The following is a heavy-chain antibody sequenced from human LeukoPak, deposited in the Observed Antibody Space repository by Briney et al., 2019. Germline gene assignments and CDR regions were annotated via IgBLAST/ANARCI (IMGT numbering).Heavy chain of an antibody. J-gene: IGHJ3*02. CDR1: GFSFSKHG. V-gene: IGHV3-21*01. CDR2: ISSSGKYI. D-gene: IGHD1-26*01. CDR3: ARDSRRELPIRGSDAFDI. Sequence: GGSLRLSCEASGFSFSKHGLNWVRQAPGKGLEWVASISSSGKYIYYAESLKGRFTISRDNAKNSLYLQMNSLRAEDTAVYYCARDSRRELPIRGSDAFDIWGQGTMVTVSS.